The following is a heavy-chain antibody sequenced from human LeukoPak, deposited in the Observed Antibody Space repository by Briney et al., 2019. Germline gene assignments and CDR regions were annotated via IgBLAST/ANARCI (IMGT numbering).Heavy chain of an antibody. D-gene: IGHD4-23*01. V-gene: IGHV1-18*01. J-gene: IGHJ5*02. CDR2: ISAYNGNT. CDR1: GYTFTSYG. CDR3: ALLPGLGGGNSGWFDP. Sequence: ASVKVSCKASGYTFTSYGISWVRQTPGQGLEWMGWISAYNGNTNYARKLQGRVTMTTDTSTSTAYMELRSLRSDDTAVYYCALLPGLGGGNSGWFDPWGQGTLVTVSS.